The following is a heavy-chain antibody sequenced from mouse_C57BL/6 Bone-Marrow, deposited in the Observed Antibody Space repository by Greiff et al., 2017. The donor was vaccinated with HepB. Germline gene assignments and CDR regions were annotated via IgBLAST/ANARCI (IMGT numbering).Heavy chain of an antibody. CDR3: ARQDYGSSYWFAY. J-gene: IGHJ3*01. Sequence: EVNVVESGGGLVKPGGSLKLSCAASGFTFSDYGMHWVRQAPEKGLEWVAYISSGSSTIYYADTVKGRFTISRDNANNTLFLQMTSLRSEDTAMYYGARQDYGSSYWFAYWGQGALVTVSA. CDR2: ISSGSSTI. CDR1: GFTFSDYG. D-gene: IGHD1-1*01. V-gene: IGHV5-17*01.